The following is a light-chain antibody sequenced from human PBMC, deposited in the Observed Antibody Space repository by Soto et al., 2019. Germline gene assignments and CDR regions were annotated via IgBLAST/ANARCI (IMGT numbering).Light chain of an antibody. J-gene: IGKJ1*01. Sequence: DIQMTQSPASLSASVGDRVTITCRASQGISNYLAWYQQKPGKVPKLLIYAASTLQSGVPSRFSGSGTGTDFPLTITSLQPEDVATYYCQKYNRAPPTFGPGTKVEIK. CDR1: QGISNY. CDR2: AAS. V-gene: IGKV1-27*01. CDR3: QKYNRAPPT.